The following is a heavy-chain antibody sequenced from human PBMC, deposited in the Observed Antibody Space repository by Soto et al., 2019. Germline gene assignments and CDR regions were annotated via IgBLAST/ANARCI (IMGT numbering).Heavy chain of an antibody. Sequence: GGSLRLSCAASGFTFSSYGMHWVRRAPGKGLEWVAVISHDGSNKYYADSVKGRFTISRDNSKNTLYLQMSSLRAEDTAVYYCAKVPNSYYYDSSGYLMRIFDYWGQGT. CDR2: ISHDGSNK. J-gene: IGHJ4*02. CDR1: GFTFSSYG. V-gene: IGHV3-30*18. D-gene: IGHD3-22*01. CDR3: AKVPNSYYYDSSGYLMRIFDY.